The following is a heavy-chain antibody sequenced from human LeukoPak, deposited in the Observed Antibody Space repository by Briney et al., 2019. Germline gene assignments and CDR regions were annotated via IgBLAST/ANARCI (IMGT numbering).Heavy chain of an antibody. V-gene: IGHV4-34*01. D-gene: IGHD2-2*01. J-gene: IGHJ6*03. Sequence: SETLSLTCAVYGGSFSGYHWSWIRQPPGKGLEWIGEINHSGSTNYNPSLKSRVTISVDTSKNQFSLKLSSVTAADTAVYYCARVVVPAAPSGYYYMDVWGKGTTVTVSS. CDR3: ARVVVPAAPSGYYYMDV. CDR1: GGSFSGYH. CDR2: INHSGST.